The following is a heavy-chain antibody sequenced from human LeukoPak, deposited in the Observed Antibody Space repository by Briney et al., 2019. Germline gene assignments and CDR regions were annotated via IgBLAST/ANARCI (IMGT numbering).Heavy chain of an antibody. CDR3: AKKDYYYMDV. CDR1: GGSLSSGNW. V-gene: IGHV4-4*02. Sequence: SETPSLTCAVSGGSLSSGNWWTWVRQSPGKGLEWIGEIHHGGTTNYNPSLKSRVTISVDKPKNQFSLKLRSVTAADTAVYYCAKKDYYYMDVWGKGTTVTVSS. J-gene: IGHJ6*03. CDR2: IHHGGTT.